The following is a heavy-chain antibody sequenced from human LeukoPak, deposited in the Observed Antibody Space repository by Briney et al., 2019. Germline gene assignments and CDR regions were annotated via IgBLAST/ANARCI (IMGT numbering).Heavy chain of an antibody. CDR1: GFTFSSYS. J-gene: IGHJ4*02. CDR2: ISSGSSYI. CDR3: ARDPTSGWPVADY. D-gene: IGHD6-19*01. Sequence: TGGSLRLSCAASGFTFSSYSMNWGRQAPGKGLEWVSYISSGSSYIYYADSMKGRFTISRDNAKNSLFLQMNSLRVEDTAVYYCARDPTSGWPVADYWGQGVLVTVSS. V-gene: IGHV3-21*06.